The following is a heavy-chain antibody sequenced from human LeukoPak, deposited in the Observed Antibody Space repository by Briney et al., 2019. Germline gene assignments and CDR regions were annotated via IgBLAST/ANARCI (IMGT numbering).Heavy chain of an antibody. J-gene: IGHJ1*01. Sequence: GGSLRLSCAASGFTFSSYAMSWVRQAPGKGLEWVSVISGSGGSTYYADSVKGRFTISRDNSKNTLYLQMNSLRAEDTAVYYWAKEIYGGSTGGRFQHWGQGTLVTVSS. CDR2: ISGSGGST. D-gene: IGHD4-23*01. CDR1: GFTFSSYA. CDR3: AKEIYGGSTGGRFQH. V-gene: IGHV3-23*01.